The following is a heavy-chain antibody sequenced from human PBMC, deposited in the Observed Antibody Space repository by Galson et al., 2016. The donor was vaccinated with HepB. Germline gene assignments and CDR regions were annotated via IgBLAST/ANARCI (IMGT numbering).Heavy chain of an antibody. CDR2: ISGSGSNT. CDR3: TFESTQSSMAGNY. CDR1: GFTFSNYA. V-gene: IGHV3-23*01. Sequence: CAASGFTFSNYAMSWVRQAPGKGLEWVSAISGSGSNTYYADSVKGRFATSRDNSKNTLYLQMNSLRAEDAAVYYCTFESTQSSMAGNYWGQGTLVTVSS. D-gene: IGHD6-19*01. J-gene: IGHJ4*02.